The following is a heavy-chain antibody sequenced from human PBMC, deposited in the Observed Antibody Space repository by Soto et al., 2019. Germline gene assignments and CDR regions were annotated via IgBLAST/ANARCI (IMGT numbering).Heavy chain of an antibody. CDR1: GASISSGNYY. Sequence: SETLSLTCAVSGASISSGNYYWSWIRQPPGKGLEWIGFISYGGSTYYSASLKSRFTISVDTSKNQFSLNLSFVTAADTAVYYCATMGTPATGLYYFDYWGQGTLVTVSS. J-gene: IGHJ4*02. CDR2: ISYGGST. CDR3: ATMGTPATGLYYFDY. D-gene: IGHD1-7*01. V-gene: IGHV4-30-4*01.